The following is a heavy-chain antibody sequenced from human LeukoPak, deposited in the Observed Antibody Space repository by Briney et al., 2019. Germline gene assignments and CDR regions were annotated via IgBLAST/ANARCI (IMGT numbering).Heavy chain of an antibody. CDR2: INPSGGST. J-gene: IGHJ4*02. CDR3: ARDMLTRSSSSWDPYYFDY. Sequence: ASVKVSCKASGYTFTSYYMHWVRQAPGQGLEWMGVINPSGGSTSYAQKFQGRVTMTRNTSTSTVYMELSSLRSEDTAVYYCARDMLTRSSSSWDPYYFDYWGQGTLVTVSS. V-gene: IGHV1-46*01. D-gene: IGHD6-13*01. CDR1: GYTFTSYY.